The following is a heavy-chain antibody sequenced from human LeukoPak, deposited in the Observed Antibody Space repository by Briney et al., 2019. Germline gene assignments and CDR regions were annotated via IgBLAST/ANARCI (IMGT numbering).Heavy chain of an antibody. Sequence: GGSLRLSCAASGFTFSSYSMNWVRQAPGKGLEWVSSISSSSSYIYYADSVKGRFTISRDNAKNSLYLQMNSLRAEDTAVYYCAGQLLWFGELYGYWGQGTLVTVSS. CDR1: GFTFSSYS. J-gene: IGHJ4*02. CDR3: AGQLLWFGELYGY. D-gene: IGHD3-10*01. CDR2: ISSSSSYI. V-gene: IGHV3-21*01.